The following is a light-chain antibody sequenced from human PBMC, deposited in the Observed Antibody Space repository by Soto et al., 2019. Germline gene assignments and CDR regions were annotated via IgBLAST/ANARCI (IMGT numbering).Light chain of an antibody. CDR3: QQYNNWPLYT. Sequence: EIVMTRSPGTLSVSPGERATLSCRASQGVGSNLAWYQQRPGQAPRLLIYAASTRATDIPARFTGRGSGTEFTLTISSLQSEDLAVYFCQQYNNWPLYTFGQGTKLEI. CDR2: AAS. J-gene: IGKJ2*01. V-gene: IGKV3-15*01. CDR1: QGVGSN.